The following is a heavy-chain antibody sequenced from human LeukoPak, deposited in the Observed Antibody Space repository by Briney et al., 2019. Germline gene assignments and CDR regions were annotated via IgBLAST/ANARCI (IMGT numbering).Heavy chain of an antibody. J-gene: IGHJ4*02. CDR3: GKDLAAADTYGYFDS. V-gene: IGHV3-23*01. D-gene: IGHD6-13*01. Sequence: PGGSLRLSCVASGFTFSSYAMSWVRQAPGKGLEWVSLISGSGGSTYYADSVKGRFTISRDNSKNTLYLQMNSLRVEDTAVYYCGKDLAAADTYGYFDSWGQGTLATVSS. CDR2: ISGSGGST. CDR1: GFTFSSYA.